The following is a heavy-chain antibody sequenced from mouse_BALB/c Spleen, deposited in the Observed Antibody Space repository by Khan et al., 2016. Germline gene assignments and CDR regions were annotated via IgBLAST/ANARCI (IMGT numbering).Heavy chain of an antibody. CDR2: ISSGSTNI. V-gene: IGHV5-17*02. Sequence: EVELVESGGDLVQPGGSRKLSCAASGFTFSGFGMHWVRQAPEKGLEWVAYISSGSTNIYYADTVKGRFTISRDNPKNTLFLQRTSLRSEDTAMSYCARMGGSYAMDYWGQGTSVTVSS. CDR1: GFTFSGFG. J-gene: IGHJ4*01. CDR3: ARMGGSYAMDY.